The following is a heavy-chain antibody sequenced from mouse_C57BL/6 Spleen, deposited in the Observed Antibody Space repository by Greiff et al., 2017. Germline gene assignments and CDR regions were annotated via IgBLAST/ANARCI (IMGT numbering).Heavy chain of an antibody. Sequence: VQVVESGAELVRPGAPVTLSCKASGYTFTDYEMHWVKQTPVHGLEWIGAIDPETGGTAYNQKFKGKAILTADKSSSTAYMELRSLTSEDSAVYYCKRYYGYDEGGYAMDYWGQGTSVTVSS. V-gene: IGHV1-15*01. J-gene: IGHJ4*01. CDR2: IDPETGGT. CDR3: KRYYGYDEGGYAMDY. CDR1: GYTFTDYE. D-gene: IGHD2-2*01.